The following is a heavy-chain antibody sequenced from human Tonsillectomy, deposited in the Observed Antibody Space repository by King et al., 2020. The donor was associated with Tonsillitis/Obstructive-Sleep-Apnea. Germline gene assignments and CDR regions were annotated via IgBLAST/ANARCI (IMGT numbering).Heavy chain of an antibody. CDR3: ARASDILTGYYFDY. J-gene: IGHJ4*02. Sequence: QLQESGPGLVKPSETLFLTCTVSGGSISSYYWSWIRQPLGKGLEWIGYIYYSGSTNYNPSLKSRVTISVDTSKNQFSLKLSSVTAADTAVYYCARASDILTGYYFDYWGQGTLVTVSS. D-gene: IGHD3-9*01. CDR1: GGSISSYY. CDR2: IYYSGST. V-gene: IGHV4-59*01.